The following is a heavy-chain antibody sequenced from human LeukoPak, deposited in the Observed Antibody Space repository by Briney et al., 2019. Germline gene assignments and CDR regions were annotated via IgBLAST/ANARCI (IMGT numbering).Heavy chain of an antibody. Sequence: LAGRSLRLSCAASGFTFSSYAMHWVRQAPGKGLEWVAVISYDGSNKYYADSVKGRFTISRDNSKNTLYLQVNSLRAEDTAVYYCARDFGIQLLGDIWGQGTMVTVSS. D-gene: IGHD5-18*01. V-gene: IGHV3-30-3*01. J-gene: IGHJ3*02. CDR1: GFTFSSYA. CDR2: ISYDGSNK. CDR3: ARDFGIQLLGDI.